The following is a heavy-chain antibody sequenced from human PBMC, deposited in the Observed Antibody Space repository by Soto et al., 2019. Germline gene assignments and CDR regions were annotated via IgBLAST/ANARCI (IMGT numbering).Heavy chain of an antibody. CDR2: ISGSGGST. Sequence: PVGSLRLSCAASGFTFSSYAMSWVRQAPGKGLEWVSAISGSGGSTYYADSVKGRFTISRDNSKHTLYLQMNSLRAEDTAVYYCAKVRSPIIVVVVAASDAFDIWGQGTMVTVSS. V-gene: IGHV3-23*01. J-gene: IGHJ3*02. CDR3: AKVRSPIIVVVVAASDAFDI. CDR1: GFTFSSYA. D-gene: IGHD2-15*01.